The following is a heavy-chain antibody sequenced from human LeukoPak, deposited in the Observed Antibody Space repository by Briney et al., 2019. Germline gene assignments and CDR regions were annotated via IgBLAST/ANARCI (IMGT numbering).Heavy chain of an antibody. CDR1: GFTFSSYS. CDR3: ARDKSSGSYLPVDV. CDR2: ISSSSSI. D-gene: IGHD1-26*01. J-gene: IGHJ6*04. V-gene: IGHV3-48*01. Sequence: GGSLRLSCAASGFTFSSYSMNWVRQAPGKGLEWVSYISSSSSIYYADSVKGRFTISRDNAKNSLYLQMNSLRAEDTAVYYCARDKSSGSYLPVDVWGKGTTVTVSS.